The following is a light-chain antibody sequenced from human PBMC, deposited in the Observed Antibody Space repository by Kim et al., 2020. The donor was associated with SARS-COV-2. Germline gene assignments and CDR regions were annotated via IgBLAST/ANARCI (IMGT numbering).Light chain of an antibody. CDR3: SSHTSSSTPWV. CDR2: DVS. J-gene: IGLJ3*02. CDR1: NSDVGGSNS. Sequence: HSALTQPASVSGSPGQSITISCTGTNSDVGGSNSVSWYQQHPGKAPKLMIYDVSNRPSGISIRFSGSKSGNTASLTISGLQTEDEADYYCSSHTSSSTPWVFGGGTQLTVL. V-gene: IGLV2-14*03.